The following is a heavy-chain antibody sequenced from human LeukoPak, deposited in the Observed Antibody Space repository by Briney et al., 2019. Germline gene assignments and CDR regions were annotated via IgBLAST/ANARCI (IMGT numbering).Heavy chain of an antibody. D-gene: IGHD3-22*01. Sequence: PSETLSLTCTVSGGSINGDYWSCIPQPAGKGLEWIGRIYTSGSTNYNPSLKSRVTMSVDTSKNQFSLKLSSVTAADTAVYYCARGSHGYDSRRYHLFVYWGQGTLVTVSS. CDR1: GGSINGDY. CDR3: ARGSHGYDSRRYHLFVY. CDR2: IYTSGST. J-gene: IGHJ4*02. V-gene: IGHV4-4*07.